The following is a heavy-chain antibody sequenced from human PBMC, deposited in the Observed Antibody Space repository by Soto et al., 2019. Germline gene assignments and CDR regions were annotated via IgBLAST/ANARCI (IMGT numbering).Heavy chain of an antibody. Sequence: QVQLVQSGAEVKKPGSSVKVSCKASGGTFSSYAISWVRQAPGQGLEWMGGIIPIFGTANYAQKFQGRVTITADESTSTAYMELSSLRSEDTAVYYCARDSSGYYYYYYGMDVWGQGTTVTVSS. CDR2: IIPIFGTA. D-gene: IGHD3-22*01. CDR3: ARDSSGYYYYYYGMDV. V-gene: IGHV1-69*12. CDR1: GGTFSSYA. J-gene: IGHJ6*02.